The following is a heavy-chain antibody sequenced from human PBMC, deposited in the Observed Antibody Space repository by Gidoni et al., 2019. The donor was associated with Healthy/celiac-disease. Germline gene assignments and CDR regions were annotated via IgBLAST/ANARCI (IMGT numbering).Heavy chain of an antibody. CDR2: IIPILGIA. V-gene: IGHV1-69*02. CDR1: GGTLSSYT. J-gene: IGHJ6*02. CDR3: ARYPLDHLRWNYGMDV. Sequence: QVQLVQSGAEVKKPGSSVKVSCKASGGTLSSYTISWVRQAPGQGLEWMGRIIPILGIANYAQKFQGRVTITADKSTSTAYMELSSLRSEDTAVYYCARYPLDHLRWNYGMDVWGQGTTVTVSS. D-gene: IGHD4-17*01.